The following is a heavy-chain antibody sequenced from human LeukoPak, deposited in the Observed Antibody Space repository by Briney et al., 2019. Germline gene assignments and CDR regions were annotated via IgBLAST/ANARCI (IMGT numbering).Heavy chain of an antibody. D-gene: IGHD2-21*02. V-gene: IGHV3-30*03. CDR2: ISYDGSNK. CDR3: AITYCGGDCYWTTPFDY. CDR1: GFTFSSYW. Sequence: GGSLRLSCAASGFTFSSYWMTWVRQAPGKGLEWVAVISYDGSNKYYADSVKGRFTISRDNSKNTLYLQMNSLRAEDTAVYYCAITYCGGDCYWTTPFDYWGQGTLVTVSS. J-gene: IGHJ4*02.